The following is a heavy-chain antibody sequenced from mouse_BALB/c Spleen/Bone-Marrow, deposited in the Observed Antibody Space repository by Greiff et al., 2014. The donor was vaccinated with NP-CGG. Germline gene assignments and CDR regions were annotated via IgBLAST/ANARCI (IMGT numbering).Heavy chain of an antibody. CDR3: ARDGNYRYAMDY. D-gene: IGHD2-1*01. J-gene: IGHJ4*01. Sequence: ESGDELVKPGASVKLSCMASGFTFTSYWIHWVKQRPGQGPEWIGEINPSNGRTNYNEKFKGKATLTEDKSSSTAYMQLSSLTSEDSAVYYCARDGNYRYAMDYWGQGTSVTVSS. CDR2: INPSNGRT. CDR1: GFTFTSYW. V-gene: IGHV1S81*02.